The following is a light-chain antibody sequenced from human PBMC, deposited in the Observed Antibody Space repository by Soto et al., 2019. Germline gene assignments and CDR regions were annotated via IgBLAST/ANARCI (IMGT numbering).Light chain of an antibody. CDR1: QSVSSSN. CDR3: QHYGDSPWT. J-gene: IGKJ1*01. CDR2: GGY. V-gene: IGKV3-20*01. Sequence: EIVLAQSPGTLSLSPGERGTLSCRASQSVSSSNLAWYQQKRGQSPRVIIYGGYTRAAGIPARFSGSGSGPDFTLTISRLEPEDFAVYFCQHYGDSPWTFGQGTNVEIK.